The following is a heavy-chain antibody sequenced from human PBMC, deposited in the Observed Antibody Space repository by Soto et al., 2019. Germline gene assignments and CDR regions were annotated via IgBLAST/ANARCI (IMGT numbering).Heavy chain of an antibody. J-gene: IGHJ4*02. D-gene: IGHD5-18*01. CDR3: AKGGYTFAYE. CDR2: ISPSASDT. Sequence: PGGSLRLSCAASGFTFSPFWMHWVRQAPGKGLEWVSAISPSASDTLYADSVKGRFTISRDNSQNTLFLQMTSLRADDTAVYYCAKGGYTFAYEWGQGALVTVSS. CDR1: GFTFSPFW. V-gene: IGHV3-23*01.